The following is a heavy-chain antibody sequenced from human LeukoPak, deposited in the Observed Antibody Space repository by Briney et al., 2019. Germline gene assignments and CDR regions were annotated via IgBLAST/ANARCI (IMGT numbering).Heavy chain of an antibody. J-gene: IGHJ3*02. CDR2: INPNSGGT. Sequence: GASVKVSCKASGYTFTGYYMHWVRQAPGQGLEWMGWINPNSGGTNYAQKFQGRVTMTTDTSTSTAYMELRSLRSDDTAVYYCAREDCSGGSCYSLSLTPVFHVFDIWGQGTMVTVSS. CDR1: GYTFTGYY. V-gene: IGHV1-2*02. D-gene: IGHD2-15*01. CDR3: AREDCSGGSCYSLSLTPVFHVFDI.